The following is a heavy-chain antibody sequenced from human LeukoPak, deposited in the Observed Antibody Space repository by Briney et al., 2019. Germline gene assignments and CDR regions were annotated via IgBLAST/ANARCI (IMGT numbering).Heavy chain of an antibody. V-gene: IGHV4-59*01. J-gene: IGHJ6*02. Sequence: AETLSLSCTVSGGSFSGSYRPWIRQPPGKGLEFIGQIHYRGKADYSASLKSRVTMSVDTSQNQLSLRLTSVTAADTAIYRCARFGVDYYMDVWGQGTTVTV. CDR2: IHYRGKA. D-gene: IGHD3-10*01. CDR3: ARFGVDYYMDV. CDR1: GGSFSGSY.